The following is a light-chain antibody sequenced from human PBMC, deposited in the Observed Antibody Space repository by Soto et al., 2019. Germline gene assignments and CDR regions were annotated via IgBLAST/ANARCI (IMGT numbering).Light chain of an antibody. CDR2: EVT. V-gene: IGLV2-14*01. J-gene: IGLJ2*01. CDR3: SSYTSISTLL. Sequence: QSALTQPVSVSGSPGQSITISCTGTSSDVGGYNYVSWYQQHPGKAPKLMIYEVTKRPSGVSNRFSGSKSGNTASLTISGLQAEDESDYYCSSYTSISTLLFGGGTKVTVL. CDR1: SSDVGGYNY.